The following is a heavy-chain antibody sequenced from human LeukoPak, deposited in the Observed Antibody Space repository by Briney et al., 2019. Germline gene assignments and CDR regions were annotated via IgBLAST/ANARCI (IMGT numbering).Heavy chain of an antibody. Sequence: GGSLRLSCAASGFTFRNYNMNWVRRAPGKGLDGVSSISSSSSYIYYADSVKGRFTISRDNANNSLYLQMNSLRAEDTTVYYCARGDSGGMDYWGQGTLVTVSS. D-gene: IGHD3-16*01. J-gene: IGHJ4*02. V-gene: IGHV3-21*01. CDR1: GFTFRNYN. CDR3: ARGDSGGMDY. CDR2: ISSSSSYI.